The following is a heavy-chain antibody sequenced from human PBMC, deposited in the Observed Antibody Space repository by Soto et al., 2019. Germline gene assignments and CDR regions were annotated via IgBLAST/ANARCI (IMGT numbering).Heavy chain of an antibody. V-gene: IGHV3-23*01. CDR3: AKGFPFRHLGYCSGGSCYSDKFDY. CDR2: ISGSGGST. CDR1: GFTFSSYA. J-gene: IGHJ4*02. Sequence: GGSLRLSCAASGFTFSSYAMSWVRQAPGKGLEWVSAISGSGGSTYYADSVKGRFTISRDNSKNTLYLQMNSLRAEDTAVYYCAKGFPFRHLGYCSGGSCYSDKFDYWGQGTLVTVSS. D-gene: IGHD2-15*01.